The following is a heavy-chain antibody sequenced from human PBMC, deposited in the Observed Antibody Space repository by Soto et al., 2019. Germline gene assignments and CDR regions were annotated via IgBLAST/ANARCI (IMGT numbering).Heavy chain of an antibody. CDR2: INHSGST. CDR3: ARGQGRRLRLTKQVWGAFDI. J-gene: IGHJ3*02. CDR1: GGSFSGYY. D-gene: IGHD5-12*01. V-gene: IGHV4-34*01. Sequence: QVQLQQWGAGLLKPSETLSLTCAVYGGSFSGYYWSWIRQPPGKGLEWIGEINHSGSTNYNPSLKSRVTISVDTSKNQFSLKLSSVTAADTAVYYCARGQGRRLRLTKQVWGAFDIWGQGTMVTVSS.